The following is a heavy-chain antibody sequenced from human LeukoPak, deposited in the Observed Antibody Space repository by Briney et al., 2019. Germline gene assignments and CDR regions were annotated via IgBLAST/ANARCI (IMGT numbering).Heavy chain of an antibody. Sequence: SETLSLTCTVSGGSISSYYWSWIRQPAGKGLEWIGRIYTSGSTNYNPSLKSRVTISVDTSKNQFSLKLSSATAADTAVYYCARERVSSSTSCYMCYYYMDVWGKGTTVTVSS. V-gene: IGHV4-4*07. J-gene: IGHJ6*03. CDR1: GGSISSYY. CDR3: ARERVSSSTSCYMCYYYMDV. CDR2: IYTSGST. D-gene: IGHD2-2*02.